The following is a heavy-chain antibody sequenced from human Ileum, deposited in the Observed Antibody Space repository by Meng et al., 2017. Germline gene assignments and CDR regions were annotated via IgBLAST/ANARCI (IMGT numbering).Heavy chain of an antibody. D-gene: IGHD3-10*01. V-gene: IGHV3-66*02. CDR1: GFTVSGYY. Sequence: GESLKISCAASGFTVSGYYMYMSWVRQAPGKGLAYVSIIYPDGRTFYADYVKGRYTISRDNSENTLYHQMNSLRPEDTAVYYCSREQSPNGSGSYPLYWGQGTLVTVSS. CDR3: SREQSPNGSGSYPLY. J-gene: IGHJ4*02. CDR2: IYPDGRT.